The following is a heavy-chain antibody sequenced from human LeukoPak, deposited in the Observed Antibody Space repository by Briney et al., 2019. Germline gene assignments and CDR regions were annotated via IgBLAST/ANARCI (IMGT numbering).Heavy chain of an antibody. CDR3: ARDHGYLNY. Sequence: GGSLRLSCAASGFTFNSYWMSWVRQAPGKGLEWVANIKEDGSEKYYVDSVKGRFTISRDNAKNSLYLQMNSLRAEDTAVYYCARDHGYLNYWGQGTLVTISS. CDR1: GFTFNSYW. V-gene: IGHV3-7*04. CDR2: IKEDGSEK. J-gene: IGHJ4*02.